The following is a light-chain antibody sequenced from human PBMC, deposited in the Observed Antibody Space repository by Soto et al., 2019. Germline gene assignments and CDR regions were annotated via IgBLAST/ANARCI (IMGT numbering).Light chain of an antibody. CDR3: QQRGSSQT. CDR2: GAS. V-gene: IGKV3-20*01. Sequence: EIVLTQSPGTLSLSPGQRAALSCRASQSVSSTYLAWYKQKPGQAPRLLIYGASSMATGIPARFSGSGSGTDFTLTVSRLEPEGSAVYYCQQRGSSQTFGGGTKVEIK. CDR1: QSVSSTY. J-gene: IGKJ4*01.